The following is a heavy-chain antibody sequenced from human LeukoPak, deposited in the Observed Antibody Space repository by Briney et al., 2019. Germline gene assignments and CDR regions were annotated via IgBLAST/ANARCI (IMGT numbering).Heavy chain of an antibody. Sequence: PGGSLRLSCAASGFTFSSYAMHWVRQAPGKGLEWVAVISYDGSNKYYADSVKGRFTISRDNSKNTLYLQMNSLRAEDTAVYYCARDPGRYCSGGSCPYYFDYWGQGTLVTVSS. CDR3: ARDPGRYCSGGSCPYYFDY. CDR1: GFTFSSYA. CDR2: ISYDGSNK. J-gene: IGHJ4*02. V-gene: IGHV3-30-3*01. D-gene: IGHD2-15*01.